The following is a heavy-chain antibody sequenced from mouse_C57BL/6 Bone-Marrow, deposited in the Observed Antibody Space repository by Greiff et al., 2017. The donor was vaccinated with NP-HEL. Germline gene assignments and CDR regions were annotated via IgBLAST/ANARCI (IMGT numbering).Heavy chain of an antibody. J-gene: IGHJ4*01. CDR1: GFTFSSYA. CDR3: TRGWGYYAMDY. V-gene: IGHV5-9-1*02. Sequence: EVKLVESGEGLVKPGGSLKLSCAASGFTFSSYAMSWVRQTPEKRLEWVAYISSGGDYIYYADTVKGRFTISRDNARNTLYLQMSSLKSEDTAMYYCTRGWGYYAMDYWGQGTSVTVSS. CDR2: ISSGGDYI. D-gene: IGHD3-3*01.